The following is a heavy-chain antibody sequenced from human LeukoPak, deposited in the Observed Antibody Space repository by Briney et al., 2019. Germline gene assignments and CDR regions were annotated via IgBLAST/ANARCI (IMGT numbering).Heavy chain of an antibody. CDR2: IYYSGST. D-gene: IGHD3-10*01. Sequence: SETPSLTCTVSGGSISSGDYYWSWIRQPPGKGLEWIGYIYYSGSTYYNPSLKSRVTISVDTSKNQFSLKLSSVTAADTAVYYCARALDEFGSFDYWGQGTLVTVSS. V-gene: IGHV4-30-4*01. CDR3: ARALDEFGSFDY. CDR1: GGSISSGDYY. J-gene: IGHJ4*02.